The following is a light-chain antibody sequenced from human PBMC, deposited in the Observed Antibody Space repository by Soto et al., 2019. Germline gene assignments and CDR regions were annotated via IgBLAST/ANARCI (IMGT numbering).Light chain of an antibody. CDR3: PSYDNILRGHV. V-gene: IGLV1-40*01. CDR1: NSNIGAGYD. J-gene: IGLJ1*01. Sequence: QSVLTQPPSVSGAPGLRVTISCTGSNSNIGAGYDVHWYQQLPETAPKLLIYNDVKRPSGVPDRFSGSKSGTSASLAITGLQAEDDPDYYCPSYDNILRGHVFGPGTKVTVL. CDR2: NDV.